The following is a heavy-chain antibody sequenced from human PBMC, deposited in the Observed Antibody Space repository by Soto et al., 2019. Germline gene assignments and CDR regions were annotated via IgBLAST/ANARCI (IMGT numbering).Heavy chain of an antibody. Sequence: SETLSLTCTVSGGSISSGGYYWSWIRQHPGKGLEWIGYIYYSGSTYYNPSLKSRVTISVDTSKNQFSLKLSSVTAADTAVYYCASGSYYHYYFDYWGQGTLVTVSS. V-gene: IGHV4-31*03. J-gene: IGHJ4*02. CDR3: ASGSYYHYYFDY. CDR1: GGSISSGGYY. CDR2: IYYSGST. D-gene: IGHD1-26*01.